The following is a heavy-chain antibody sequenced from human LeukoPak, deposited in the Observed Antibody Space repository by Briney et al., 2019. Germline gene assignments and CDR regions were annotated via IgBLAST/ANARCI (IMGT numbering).Heavy chain of an antibody. D-gene: IGHD2-8*01. Sequence: ASVKVSCKASGYTFTSYGINWVRQATGQGLEWMGWMNPNSGNTGYAQKFQGRVTMTRNTSISTAYMELSSLRSEDTAVYYCARASDARYCTNGVCLYYYYGMDVWGQGTTVTVSS. CDR3: ARASDARYCTNGVCLYYYYGMDV. J-gene: IGHJ6*02. CDR1: GYTFTSYG. CDR2: MNPNSGNT. V-gene: IGHV1-8*02.